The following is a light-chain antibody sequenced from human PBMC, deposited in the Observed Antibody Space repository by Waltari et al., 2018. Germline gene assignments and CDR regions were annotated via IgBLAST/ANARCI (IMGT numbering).Light chain of an antibody. CDR2: KVS. V-gene: IGKV2-30*02. Sequence: DVVMTQSPLSLPATLGQPASISCTTSRSLIHRDGNTYLNWFQQRPGQSPRRLIYKVSTRDPGVLDRLSGSGSGTDFTLRISRVEAEDIGVYYCMQGTHWPLYTFGQGTKLEIK. CDR3: MQGTHWPLYT. J-gene: IGKJ2*01. CDR1: RSLIHRDGNTY.